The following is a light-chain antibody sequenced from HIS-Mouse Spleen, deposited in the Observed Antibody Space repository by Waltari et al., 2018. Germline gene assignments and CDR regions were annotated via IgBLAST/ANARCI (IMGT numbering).Light chain of an antibody. CDR2: QDS. V-gene: IGLV3-1*01. CDR3: QAWDSSTAV. CDR1: KLGDKY. J-gene: IGLJ2*01. Sequence: SYELTQPPSVSVSPGQTASITCSGDKLGDKYACWYQQKPGQSPVLVIYQDSKRPSGIPGLFSGSNSGNTATLTISGTQAMDESDYYCQAWDSSTAVFGGGTKLTVL.